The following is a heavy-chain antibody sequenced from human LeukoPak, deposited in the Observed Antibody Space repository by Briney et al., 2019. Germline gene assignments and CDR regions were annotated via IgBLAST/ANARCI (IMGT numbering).Heavy chain of an antibody. CDR3: ARAGYSSSWYPYFDY. CDR2: ISYDGSNK. Sequence: EGSLRLSCAASGFTFSSYAMHWVRQAPGKGLEWVAVISYDGSNKYYADSVKGRFTISRDNSKNTLYLQMNSLRAEDTAVYYCARAGYSSSWYPYFDYWGQGTLVTVSS. D-gene: IGHD6-13*01. CDR1: GFTFSSYA. J-gene: IGHJ4*02. V-gene: IGHV3-30-3*01.